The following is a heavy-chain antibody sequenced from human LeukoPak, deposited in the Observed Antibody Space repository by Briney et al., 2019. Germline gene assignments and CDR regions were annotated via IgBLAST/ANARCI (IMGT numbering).Heavy chain of an antibody. CDR1: GGSISSYY. J-gene: IGHJ4*02. V-gene: IGHV4-59*08. CDR3: ARVTYCSADGDTCYFDY. Sequence: PSQTLSLTCTVSGGSISSYYWTWIRQPPGKELEWIGNIYNNGNTKYKPSLNSRVTMSVDTSNNQLSLELTSVTAADTAVYYCARVTYCSADGDTCYFDYWGQGTLVTVSS. CDR2: IYNNGNT. D-gene: IGHD2-15*01.